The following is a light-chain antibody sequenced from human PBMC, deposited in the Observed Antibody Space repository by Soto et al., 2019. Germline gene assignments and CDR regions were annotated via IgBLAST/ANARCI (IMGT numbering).Light chain of an antibody. V-gene: IGKV3-15*01. CDR1: QSVNSN. CDR2: AAS. Sequence: EIVMTQSPATLSVSPGETATLSCRASQSVNSNLAWYQQKPGQAPRLLIYAASTRATGIPARFSGSGSGTEFTLTISSLQSEDFAVYYCQQRSNWPPLYTFGQGTKLEIK. CDR3: QQRSNWPPLYT. J-gene: IGKJ2*01.